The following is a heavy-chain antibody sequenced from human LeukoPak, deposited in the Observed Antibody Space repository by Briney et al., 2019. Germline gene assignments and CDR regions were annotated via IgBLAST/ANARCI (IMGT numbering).Heavy chain of an antibody. CDR1: GFTFSSYS. D-gene: IGHD3-3*01. V-gene: IGHV3-48*01. CDR2: ISSSSSTI. Sequence: GSLRLSCAASGFTFSSYSMNWVRQAPGKGLEWVSYISSSSSTIYYADSVKGRFAISRDNAKNSLYLQMNSLRAEDTAVYYCARAMERKYDFWSGYRDAFDIWGQGTMVTVSS. J-gene: IGHJ3*02. CDR3: ARAMERKYDFWSGYRDAFDI.